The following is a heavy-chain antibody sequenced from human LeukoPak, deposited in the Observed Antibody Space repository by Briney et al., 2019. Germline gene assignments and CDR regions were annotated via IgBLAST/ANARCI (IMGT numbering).Heavy chain of an antibody. CDR2: INHSGST. Sequence: SETLSLTCAVYGGSFSGYYWSRIRQPPGKGLEWIGEINHSGSTNYNPSLKSRVTISVDTSKSQFSLKLSSVTAADTAVYYCARSDGYGLVGIWGQGTMVTVSS. CDR3: ARSDGYGLVGI. D-gene: IGHD3-10*01. V-gene: IGHV4-34*01. CDR1: GGSFSGYY. J-gene: IGHJ3*02.